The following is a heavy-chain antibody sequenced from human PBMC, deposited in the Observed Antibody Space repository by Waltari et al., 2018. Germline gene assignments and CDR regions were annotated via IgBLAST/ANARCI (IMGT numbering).Heavy chain of an antibody. Sequence: QVQLQESGPGLVKPSQTLSLTCTASGCSIRSGSYYWTWIRLPAGKGLGWIGRIYTSGSTNYNPSLKSRVTISVDTSKNQFSLKLSSVTAADTAVYYCARSPYYDSSGYPYYYYMDVWGKGTTVTVSS. D-gene: IGHD3-22*01. J-gene: IGHJ6*03. V-gene: IGHV4-61*02. CDR1: GCSIRSGSYY. CDR3: ARSPYYDSSGYPYYYYMDV. CDR2: IYTSGST.